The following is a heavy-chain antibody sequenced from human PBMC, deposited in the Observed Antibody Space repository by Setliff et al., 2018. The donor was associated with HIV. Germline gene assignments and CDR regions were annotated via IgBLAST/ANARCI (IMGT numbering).Heavy chain of an antibody. CDR1: GGSISSGSYY. Sequence: SETLSLTCTVSGGSISSGSYYWSWIRQPAGKGLEWIGHIYTSGSTNYNPSLKSRVTISVDTSTNQFSLKLSSVTAADTGVYYCASRRGIEFYFDIWGQGTPVTVSS. CDR3: ASRRGIEFYFDI. V-gene: IGHV4-61*09. CDR2: IYTSGST. D-gene: IGHD3-10*01. J-gene: IGHJ4*02.